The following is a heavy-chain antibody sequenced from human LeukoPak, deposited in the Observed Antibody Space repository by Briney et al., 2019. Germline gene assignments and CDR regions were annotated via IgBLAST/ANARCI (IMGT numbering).Heavy chain of an antibody. V-gene: IGHV1-46*01. Sequence: ASVKVSCRASGYPFTRYGISWVRQAPGQGLEWMGIINPSGGSTSYAQKFQGRVTMTRDMSTSTVYMELSSLRSEDTAVYYCARGPDRIVVVPAARFDPWGQGTLVTVSS. J-gene: IGHJ5*02. CDR3: ARGPDRIVVVPAARFDP. CDR2: INPSGGST. CDR1: GYPFTRYG. D-gene: IGHD2-2*01.